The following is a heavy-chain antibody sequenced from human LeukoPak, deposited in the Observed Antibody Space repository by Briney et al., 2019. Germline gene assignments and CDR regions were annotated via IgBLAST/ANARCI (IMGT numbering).Heavy chain of an antibody. Sequence: GGXXKISFKGAGCRFSNYYIDWGRQMPGKGMEGMGVMYSGGCDIRYSPSFEGQVTISADKSIENTYLQWSSLKASDSAMYYCASRTGSYYPFDSWGQGTLVTVSS. CDR1: GCRFSNYY. V-gene: IGHV5-51*01. CDR3: ASRTGSYYPFDS. J-gene: IGHJ4*02. D-gene: IGHD1-26*01. CDR2: MYSGGCDI.